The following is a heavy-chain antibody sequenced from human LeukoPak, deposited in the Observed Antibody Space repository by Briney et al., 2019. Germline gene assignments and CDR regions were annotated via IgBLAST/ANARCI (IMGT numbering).Heavy chain of an antibody. CDR2: ISSSSSTI. D-gene: IGHD3-3*01. CDR1: GFTFSSYS. Sequence: GGSLRLSCAASGFTFSSYSMNWVRQAPGKGLEWVSYISSSSSTIYYADSVKGRFTISRDNAKNSLYLQMNSLRAEDTAVYYCAREELRFLDYWGQGTLVTVSS. CDR3: AREELRFLDY. J-gene: IGHJ4*02. V-gene: IGHV3-48*01.